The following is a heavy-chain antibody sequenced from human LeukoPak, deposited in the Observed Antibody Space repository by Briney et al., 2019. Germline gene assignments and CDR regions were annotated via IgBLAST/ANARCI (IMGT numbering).Heavy chain of an antibody. D-gene: IGHD3-10*01. CDR3: ARGLWFGDENPPYFDY. J-gene: IGHJ4*02. Sequence: SETLSLTCTVSGYSISSGYYWGWIRQPPGKGLEWIGSIYHSGSTYYNPSLKSRVTISVDTSKNQFSLKLSSVTAADTAVYYCARGLWFGDENPPYFDYWGQGILVTVSS. CDR1: GYSISSGYY. CDR2: IYHSGST. V-gene: IGHV4-38-2*02.